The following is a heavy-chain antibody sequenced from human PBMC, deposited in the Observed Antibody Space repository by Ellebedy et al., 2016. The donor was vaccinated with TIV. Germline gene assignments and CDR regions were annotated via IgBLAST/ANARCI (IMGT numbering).Heavy chain of an antibody. CDR2: IYSGGGT. J-gene: IGHJ6*02. CDR1: GFSVNNKY. CDR3: ARAVAGTYHYYYYYGMDV. Sequence: GESLKISCAASGFSVNNKYMSWVRQAPGKGPEWVSVIYSGGGTSYADSVRGRFTISRDNAKNSLYLQMNSLRAEDTAVYYCARAVAGTYHYYYYYGMDVWGQGTTVTVSS. D-gene: IGHD6-19*01. V-gene: IGHV3-53*01.